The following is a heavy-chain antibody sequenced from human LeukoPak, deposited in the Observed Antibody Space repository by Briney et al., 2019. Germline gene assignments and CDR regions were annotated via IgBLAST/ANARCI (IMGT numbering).Heavy chain of an antibody. CDR3: ARGATVGFDP. D-gene: IGHD2-15*01. CDR1: GFTVSTYD. V-gene: IGHV3-13*04. Sequence: GVSLRLSCTASGFTVSTYDMHWVRQPTGEGLQWVSGIGSGGDTYYAGSVKGRFTISRENAKNSLYLQMNSLRAGDTAVYFCARGATVGFDPWGQGILVSVSS. J-gene: IGHJ5*02. CDR2: IGSGGDT.